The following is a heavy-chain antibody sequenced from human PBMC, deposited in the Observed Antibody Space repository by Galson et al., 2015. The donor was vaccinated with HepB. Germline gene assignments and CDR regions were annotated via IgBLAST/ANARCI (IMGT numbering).Heavy chain of an antibody. CDR2: ISAYNGNT. J-gene: IGHJ4*02. Sequence: SVKVSCRASGYTFTSYGISWVRQAPGQGLEWMGWISAYNGNTNYAQKLQGRVTMTTDTSTSTAYMELRSLRSDDTAVYYCARGLEYNWNPMVVDYWGQGTLVTVSS. CDR3: ARGLEYNWNPMVVDY. CDR1: GYTFTSYG. D-gene: IGHD1-20*01. V-gene: IGHV1-18*01.